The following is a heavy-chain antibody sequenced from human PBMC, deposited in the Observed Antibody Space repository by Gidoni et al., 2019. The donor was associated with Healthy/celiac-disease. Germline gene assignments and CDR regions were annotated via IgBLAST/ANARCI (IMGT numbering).Heavy chain of an antibody. Sequence: QVQLVQSGAEVKKPGASVKVSCKASGYTFTSSDINWVRQATGQGLEWMGWMNPNSGNTGYAQKFQGRVTMTRNTSISTAYMELSSLRSEDTAVYYCARELGTGIRALYYYYGMDVWGQGTTVTVSS. J-gene: IGHJ6*02. CDR2: MNPNSGNT. CDR3: ARELGTGIRALYYYYGMDV. V-gene: IGHV1-8*01. CDR1: GYTFTSSD. D-gene: IGHD7-27*01.